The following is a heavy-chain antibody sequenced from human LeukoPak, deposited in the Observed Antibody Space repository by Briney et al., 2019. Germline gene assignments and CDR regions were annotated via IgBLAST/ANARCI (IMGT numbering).Heavy chain of an antibody. J-gene: IGHJ4*02. D-gene: IGHD4/OR15-4a*01. CDR3: ARRAGAYSHPYDY. V-gene: IGHV3-53*01. Sequence: GGSLRLSFTVSGFTVSSNSMSWVRQAPGKGLEWVSFIYSGDTHYSDSVKGRFTISRDHSKNTLYLQMNSLRAEDTAVYYCARRAGAYSHPYDYWGQGTLVTVSS. CDR2: IYSGDT. CDR1: GFTVSSNS.